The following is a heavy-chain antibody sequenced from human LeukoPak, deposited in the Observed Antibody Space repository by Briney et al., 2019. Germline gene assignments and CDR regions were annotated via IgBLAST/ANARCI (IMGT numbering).Heavy chain of an antibody. CDR2: IYTRGST. Sequence: PSETLSLTCTGSGGSISSYDWSWLRQPAGKGLEWIGRIYTRGSTNYNPSLKSRVSMSVDTSKKQFPLKLSSVTAADTAVYYCARLSSSWYQDWYFDLWGRGTLVTVSS. V-gene: IGHV4-4*07. J-gene: IGHJ2*01. CDR3: ARLSSSWYQDWYFDL. CDR1: GGSISSYD. D-gene: IGHD6-13*01.